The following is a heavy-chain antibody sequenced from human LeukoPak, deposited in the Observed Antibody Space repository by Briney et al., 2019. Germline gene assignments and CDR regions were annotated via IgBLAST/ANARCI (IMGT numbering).Heavy chain of an antibody. Sequence: SVKVSCKASGYTFTYRYLHWVRQAPGQALEWMGWITPFNGNTNYAQKFQDRVAITRDRSMSTAYMELSSLRSEDTAMYYCATSSSWYPFDYWGQGTLVTVSS. CDR3: ATSSSWYPFDY. J-gene: IGHJ4*02. V-gene: IGHV1-45*02. CDR2: ITPFNGNT. D-gene: IGHD6-13*01. CDR1: GYTFTYRY.